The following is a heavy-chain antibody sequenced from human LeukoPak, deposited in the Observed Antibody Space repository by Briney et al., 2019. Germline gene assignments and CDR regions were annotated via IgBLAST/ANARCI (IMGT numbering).Heavy chain of an antibody. Sequence: SETLSLTRAVSGGPFSDYFWSWIRQSSGKGLEWIGEIHNSGTTNYTPSLNSRVTISEDTSKNQFYLNLSSVTAADTAVYYCARRYYYNLGSFPFDFWGQGTLVTVSS. V-gene: IGHV4-34*01. CDR1: GGPFSDYF. D-gene: IGHD3-10*01. J-gene: IGHJ4*02. CDR3: ARRYYYNLGSFPFDF. CDR2: IHNSGTT.